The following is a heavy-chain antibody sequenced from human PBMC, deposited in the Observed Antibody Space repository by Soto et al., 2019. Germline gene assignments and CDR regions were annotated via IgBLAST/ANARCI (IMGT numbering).Heavy chain of an antibody. CDR1: GFTFSSYG. V-gene: IGHV3-33*01. CDR2: IWYDGSNK. Sequence: QVQLVESGGGVVQPGRSLRLSCAASGFTFSSYGMHWVRQAPGKGLXXVAVIWYDGSNKYYADSVKGRFTXSRDNSKXXXXLXXXXXRAEDTAVYYCAREGAIAVAGTIDYWGQGTLVTVSS. D-gene: IGHD6-19*01. CDR3: AREGAIAVAGTIDY. J-gene: IGHJ4*02.